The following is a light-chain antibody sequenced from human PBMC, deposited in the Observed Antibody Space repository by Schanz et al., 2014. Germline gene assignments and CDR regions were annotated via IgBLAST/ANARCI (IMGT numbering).Light chain of an antibody. Sequence: QSALTQPASVSGSPGQSISIPCTGTSSDVGGYNYVSWYQQHPGKAPKLMIYDVSYRPSGVSNRFSGSKSGNTASLTISGLQAEDEADYYCASYTGSSTLVFGGGTKLTVL. CDR2: DVS. J-gene: IGLJ2*01. V-gene: IGLV2-14*01. CDR3: ASYTGSSTLV. CDR1: SSDVGGYNY.